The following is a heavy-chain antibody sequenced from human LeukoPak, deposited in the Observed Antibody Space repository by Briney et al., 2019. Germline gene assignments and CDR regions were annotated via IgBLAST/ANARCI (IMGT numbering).Heavy chain of an antibody. D-gene: IGHD4-17*01. J-gene: IGHJ3*02. CDR2: IYYSGST. Sequence: SETLSLTCTVSGGSISSGGYYWSWTRQHPGKGLEWIGYIYYSGSTYYNPSLKSRVTISVDTSKNQFSLKLSSVTAADTAVYYCARVTVTTDAFDIWGQGTMVTVSS. CDR3: ARVTVTTDAFDI. V-gene: IGHV4-31*03. CDR1: GGSISSGGYY.